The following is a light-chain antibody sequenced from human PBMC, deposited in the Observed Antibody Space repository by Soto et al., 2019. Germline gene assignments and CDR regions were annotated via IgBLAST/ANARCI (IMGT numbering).Light chain of an antibody. CDR3: QQYHNWPIT. CDR2: YAS. V-gene: IGKV3-15*01. J-gene: IGKJ5*01. CDR1: QTIKNL. Sequence: EIVVTQSPATLSVSPGEGVTLSCRASQTIKNLLAWYQQRPGQSPRLLLYYASTRATGVPARFSGSGSGTEFTLAISSLQSEDFAVYYCQQYHNWPITFGQGTRLEVK.